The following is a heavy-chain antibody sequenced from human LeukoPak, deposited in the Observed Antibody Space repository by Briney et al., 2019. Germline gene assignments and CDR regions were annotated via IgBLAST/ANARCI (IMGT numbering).Heavy chain of an antibody. V-gene: IGHV1-8*01. Sequence: GASVKVSCKASGYTFTSYDINWVRQATGQGLEWMGWMNPNSGNTGYAQKFQGRVTMTRNTSISTAYMELGSLRSEDTAVYYCARGRITIFGVADNWFDPWGQGTLVTVSS. CDR3: ARGRITIFGVADNWFDP. CDR1: GYTFTSYD. J-gene: IGHJ5*02. CDR2: MNPNSGNT. D-gene: IGHD3-3*01.